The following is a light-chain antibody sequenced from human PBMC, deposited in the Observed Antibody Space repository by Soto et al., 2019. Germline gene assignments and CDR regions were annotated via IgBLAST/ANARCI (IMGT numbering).Light chain of an antibody. CDR2: LGS. V-gene: IGKV2-28*01. J-gene: IGKJ2*01. Sequence: DIVMTQSPLSLPVTPGEPASISCRSSQSLLHSNGYNYLDWYLQKPGQSPQLLIYLGSNRASGVPDRFSGSGSGTDFTLKISRVEAEDVGVYYCMQGTHWPAYTFGQGTKLEIK. CDR1: QSLLHSNGYNY. CDR3: MQGTHWPAYT.